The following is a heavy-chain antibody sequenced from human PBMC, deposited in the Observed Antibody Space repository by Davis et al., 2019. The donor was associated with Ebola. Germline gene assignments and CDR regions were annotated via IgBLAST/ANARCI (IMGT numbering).Heavy chain of an antibody. CDR1: GGSISSYY. CDR3: ARPVFYYGMDV. CDR2: IYYSGST. V-gene: IGHV4-59*01. J-gene: IGHJ6*02. Sequence: MPGGSLRLSCTVSGGSISSYYWSWIRQPPGKGLEWIGYIYYSGSTNYNPSLKSRVTISVDTSKNQFSLKLSSVTAADTAVYYCARPVFYYGMDVWGQGTTVTVSS.